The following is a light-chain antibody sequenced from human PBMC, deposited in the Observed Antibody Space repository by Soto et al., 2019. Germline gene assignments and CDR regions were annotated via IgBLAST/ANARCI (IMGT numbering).Light chain of an antibody. J-gene: IGKJ3*01. V-gene: IGKV3-20*01. CDR2: GAS. Sequence: EIVLTQSPGTLSLSPGARATLSCRASQSVSSSYLGWYQQKPGQAPRLLIYGASGRATGIPDRFSGSGSGTDFTITISRLEPEDFAVYYCQHYGGSPSFTFGPGTKVDIK. CDR3: QHYGGSPSFT. CDR1: QSVSSSY.